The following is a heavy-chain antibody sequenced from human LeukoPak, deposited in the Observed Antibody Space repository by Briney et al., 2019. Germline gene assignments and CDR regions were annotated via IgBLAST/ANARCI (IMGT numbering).Heavy chain of an antibody. V-gene: IGHV1-2*02. CDR1: GYKFTAYY. CDR3: ARVWDASGWSNWFDP. J-gene: IGHJ5*02. Sequence: ASVRVSCKSSGYKFTAYYIHWIRQAPGQGLEWMGWVNPDSGDTNCTQKYEGRLTLTRDTSVTTVYMEVSSLTSDDTAVYYCARVWDASGWSNWFDPWGQGTLVTVSS. D-gene: IGHD6-19*01. CDR2: VNPDSGDT.